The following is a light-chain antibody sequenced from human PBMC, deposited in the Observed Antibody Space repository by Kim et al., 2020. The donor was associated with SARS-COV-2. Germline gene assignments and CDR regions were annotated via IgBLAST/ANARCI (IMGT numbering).Light chain of an antibody. J-gene: IGLJ3*02. CDR2: QDS. V-gene: IGLV3-1*01. CDR3: QAWDSSTLV. CDR1: KSGDKY. Sequence: SYELTQPPSVSVSPGQTASITCSGDKSGDKYACWYQQKPGQSPVLVIYQDSKRPSGNPERFSGSNSGHTATLTISGTQAMDEADYYCQAWDSSTLVFGGG.